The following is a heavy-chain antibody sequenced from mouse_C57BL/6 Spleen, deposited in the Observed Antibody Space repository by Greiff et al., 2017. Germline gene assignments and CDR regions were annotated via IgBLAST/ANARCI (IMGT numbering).Heavy chain of an antibody. CDR2: ISYSGST. V-gene: IGHV3-1*01. J-gene: IGHJ2*01. CDR1: GYSITSGYD. Sequence: VQLKQSGPGMVKPSQSLSLTCTVTGYSITSGYDWHWIRHFPGNKLEWMGYISYSGSTNYNPSLKSRISITHDTSKNHFFLKLNSVTTEDTATYYCARYGYYFDYWRQGTTLTVSS. CDR3: ARYGYYFDY. D-gene: IGHD2-2*01.